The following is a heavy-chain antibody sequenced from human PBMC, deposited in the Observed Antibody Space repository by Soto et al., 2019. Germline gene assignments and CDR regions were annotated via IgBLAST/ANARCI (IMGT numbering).Heavy chain of an antibody. CDR2: INHSGST. D-gene: IGHD3-3*01. CDR3: ARVYYDFWSGYEYYYYYGMDV. Sequence: PSETLSLTCAVYGGSFSCYYWSWIRQPPGKGLEWIGEINHSGSTNYNPSLKSRVTISVDTSKNQFSLKLSSVTAADTAVYYCARVYYDFWSGYEYYYYYGMDVWGQGTTVTVSS. V-gene: IGHV4-34*01. J-gene: IGHJ6*02. CDR1: GGSFSCYY.